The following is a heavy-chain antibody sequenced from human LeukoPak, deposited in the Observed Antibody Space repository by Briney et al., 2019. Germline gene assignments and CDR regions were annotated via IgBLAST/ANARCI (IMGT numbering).Heavy chain of an antibody. CDR3: AREYYDFWSGYYNENYYYFYYMDV. J-gene: IGHJ6*03. Sequence: GGSLRLSCAASGFTFSSYGMHWVRQAPGKGLEWVSIIYSGGSTFYADSVKGRFTISRDNPKNTLYLQMNSLRVEDTAVYYCAREYYDFWSGYYNENYYYFYYMDVWGKGTTVTVSS. CDR2: IYSGGST. CDR1: GFTFSSYG. D-gene: IGHD3-3*01. V-gene: IGHV3-NL1*01.